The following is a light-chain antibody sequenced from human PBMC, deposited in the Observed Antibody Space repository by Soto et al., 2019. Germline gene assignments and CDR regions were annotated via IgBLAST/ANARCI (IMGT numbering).Light chain of an antibody. CDR2: AAS. J-gene: IGKJ1*01. CDR3: QQYENYWT. V-gene: IGKV1-5*01. CDR1: HSISSW. Sequence: DIPITNSPFVLSASLADRVTIPCRASHSISSWLAWYQQKPGKVPNLLIYAASTLDSGVPSRFSGSGSGTECSLTISNLQPDDFATYYCQQYENYWTFGQGTKVDVK.